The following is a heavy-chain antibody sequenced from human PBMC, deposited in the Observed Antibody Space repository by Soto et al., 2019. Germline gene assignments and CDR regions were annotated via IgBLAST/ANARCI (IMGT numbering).Heavy chain of an antibody. CDR1: GFTFSSYA. J-gene: IGHJ4*02. CDR2: IGGSGGST. CDR3: AKSPAYSSSWYGDY. V-gene: IGHV3-23*01. Sequence: PGGSLRLSCAASGFTFSSYAMSWVRQAPGKGLEWVSAIGGSGGSTYYADSVKGRFTISRDNSKNTLYLQMNSLRAEDTAVYYCAKSPAYSSSWYGDYWGQGTLVTVSS. D-gene: IGHD6-13*01.